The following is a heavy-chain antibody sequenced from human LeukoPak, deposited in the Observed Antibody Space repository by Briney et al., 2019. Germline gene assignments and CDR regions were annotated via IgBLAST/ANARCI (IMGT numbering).Heavy chain of an antibody. CDR3: ARVPFLWFGESKYYFDY. CDR1: GGSMNDYY. Sequence: SETLSLTCTVSGGSMNDYYWTWIRQPPGRGLEWIGYIYYSGSTYYNPSLKSRVTISVDTSKNQFSLKLSSVTAADTAVYYCARVPFLWFGESKYYFDYWGQGTLVTVSS. V-gene: IGHV4-59*08. D-gene: IGHD3-10*01. J-gene: IGHJ4*02. CDR2: IYYSGST.